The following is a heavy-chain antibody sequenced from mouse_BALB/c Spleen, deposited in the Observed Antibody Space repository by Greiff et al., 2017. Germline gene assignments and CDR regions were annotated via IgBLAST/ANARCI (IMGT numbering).Heavy chain of an antibody. CDR1: GFTFSSYG. Sequence: EVNVVESGGGLVQPGGSLKLSCAASGFTFSSYGMSWVRQTPDKRLEWVATISSGGSYTYYPDSVKGRFTISRDNAKNTLYLQMVSLKSEDTAMYYWAIRGDEEFAYWGQGTVVTVSA. J-gene: IGHJ3*01. V-gene: IGHV5-6*03. CDR2: ISSGGSYT. CDR3: AIRGDEEFAY.